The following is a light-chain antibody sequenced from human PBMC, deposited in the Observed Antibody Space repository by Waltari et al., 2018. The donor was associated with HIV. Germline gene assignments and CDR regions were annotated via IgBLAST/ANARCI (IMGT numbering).Light chain of an antibody. CDR1: NTGSKS. CDR3: QVWDSRRDWV. V-gene: IGLV3-21*02. CDR2: DDS. J-gene: IGLJ3*02. Sequence: SNVLIQPPSVSVAPGQTARITCGGNNTGSKSVHWYQQKPGQAPVLVVYDDSDRPSELPDGCSGSNSGNTATLTISRGEAGDVADYDCQVWDSRRDWVFGGGTKLTVL.